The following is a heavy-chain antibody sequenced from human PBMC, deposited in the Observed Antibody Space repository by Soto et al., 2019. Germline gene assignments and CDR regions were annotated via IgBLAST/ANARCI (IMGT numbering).Heavy chain of an antibody. CDR1: GGSISSSNW. Sequence: SETLSLTCAVSGGSISSSNWWSWVRQPPGKGLEWIGEIYHSGSTNYNPSLKSRVTISVDKSKNQFSLKLSSVTAADTAVYYCARARRCGGDCYSQDYWGQGTLVTVSS. J-gene: IGHJ4*02. CDR3: ARARRCGGDCYSQDY. D-gene: IGHD2-21*02. CDR2: IYHSGST. V-gene: IGHV4-4*02.